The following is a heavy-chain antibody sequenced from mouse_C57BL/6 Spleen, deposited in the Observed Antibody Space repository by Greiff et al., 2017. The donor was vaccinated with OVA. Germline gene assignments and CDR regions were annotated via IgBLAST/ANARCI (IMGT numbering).Heavy chain of an antibody. CDR2: NNPSNGVI. CDR3: AGGLLRYFDD. V-gene: IGHV1-53*01. J-gene: IGHJ2*01. D-gene: IGHD1-1*01. Sequence: QVQLKQPGTELVQPGASVKLSCKASGYTFTSHWMHWVKQRPGQGLAWIGNNNPSNGVINYNVKFKSKSTLTVDKSSSTAYMQLSRLTSEDSAVYYGAGGLLRYFDDWGKGATLTVSS. CDR1: GYTFTSHW.